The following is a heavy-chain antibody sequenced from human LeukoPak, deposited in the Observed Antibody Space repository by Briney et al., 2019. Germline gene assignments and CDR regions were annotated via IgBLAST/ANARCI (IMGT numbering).Heavy chain of an antibody. Sequence: PSETLSLTCAVYGGSFSGYYWRWIRQPPGKGLEWIGEINHSGSTNYNPSLKSRVTISVDTSKNQFSLKLSSVTAADTAVYYCARGQSGPPRYSSSWRAYYGMDVWGQGTTVTVSS. CDR2: INHSGST. J-gene: IGHJ6*02. CDR1: GGSFSGYY. V-gene: IGHV4-34*01. CDR3: ARGQSGPPRYSSSWRAYYGMDV. D-gene: IGHD6-13*01.